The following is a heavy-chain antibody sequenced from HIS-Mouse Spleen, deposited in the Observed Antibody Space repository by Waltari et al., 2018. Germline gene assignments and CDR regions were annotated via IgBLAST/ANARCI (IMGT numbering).Heavy chain of an antibody. CDR1: GGSISSSSYY. D-gene: IGHD6-13*01. J-gene: IGHJ2*01. CDR3: AREIPYSSSWYDWYFDL. CDR2: IYYRGRT. Sequence: QLQLQESGPGLVKPSETLSLTCTVSGGSISSSSYYWGWIRQPPGKGLEWIGSIYYRGRTYYNPSLKSLVTISVDASKNQFSLKLSCVTAADTAVYYCAREIPYSSSWYDWYFDLWGRGTLVTVSS. V-gene: IGHV4-39*07.